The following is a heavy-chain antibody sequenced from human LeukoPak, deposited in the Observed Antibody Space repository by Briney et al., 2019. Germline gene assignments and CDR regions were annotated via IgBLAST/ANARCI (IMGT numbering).Heavy chain of an antibody. D-gene: IGHD3-10*01. CDR2: ISYDGSNK. CDR1: GFSFSSYG. CDR3: ATNYYGSGSYPYYFDY. V-gene: IGHV3-30*03. J-gene: IGHJ4*02. Sequence: PGRSLRLSCAASGFSFSSYGMHWVRQAPGKGLEWVAVISYDGSNKYYADSVKGRFTISRDSSKNTLYLQMNSLRVEDTAEYYCATNYYGSGSYPYYFDYWGQGTLVTVSS.